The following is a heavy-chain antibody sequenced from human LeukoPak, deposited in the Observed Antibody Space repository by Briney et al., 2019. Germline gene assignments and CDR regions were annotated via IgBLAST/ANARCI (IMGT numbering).Heavy chain of an antibody. V-gene: IGHV6-1*01. J-gene: IGHJ6*02. D-gene: IGHD6-13*01. CDR2: TYYRSKWYN. Sequence: SQTLSLTCAISGDSVSSNSAAWNWIRQSPSRGLEWLGRTYYRSKWYNDYVVSVKSRITINPDTSKNQFSLQLNSVTPEDTAVYYCAAAGDTYYYYGMDVWGQGTTVTVSS. CDR1: GDSVSSNSAA. CDR3: AAAGDTYYYYGMDV.